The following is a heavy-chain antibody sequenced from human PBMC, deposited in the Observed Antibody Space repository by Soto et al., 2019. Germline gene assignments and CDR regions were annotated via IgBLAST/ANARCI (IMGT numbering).Heavy chain of an antibody. J-gene: IGHJ5*02. CDR2: TYYRSKWYN. CDR1: GDSVSSNSAA. V-gene: IGHV6-1*01. Sequence: QVQLQQSGPGLVQPSQTLSLTCAISGDSVSSNSAAWIWIRQSPSRGLEWLGRTYYRSKWYNDYSVSVKSRIIINPDTSKNQYSLQLNSVTPEDTAVYYCARGNHNNWFDPWGQGTLVTVSS. CDR3: ARGNHNNWFDP.